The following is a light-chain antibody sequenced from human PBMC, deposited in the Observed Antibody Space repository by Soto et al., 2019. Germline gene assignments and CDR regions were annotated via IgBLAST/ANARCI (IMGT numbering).Light chain of an antibody. CDR3: QQCDSSPWT. V-gene: IGKV1-5*01. Sequence: RVISTCRASQSISSCLAWYQQKPGKAPRLLIYAASSLASGVPARFSGSGSGTDFTLTITRLQSEDFATYYCQQCDSSPWTFGQGTKVDIK. CDR2: AAS. CDR1: QSISSC. J-gene: IGKJ1*01.